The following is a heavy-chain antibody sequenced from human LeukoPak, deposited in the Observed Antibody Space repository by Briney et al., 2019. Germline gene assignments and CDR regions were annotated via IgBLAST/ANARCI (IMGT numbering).Heavy chain of an antibody. D-gene: IGHD2-8*01. CDR1: GYTLTELS. V-gene: IGHV1-2*02. Sequence: ASVKVSCKVSGYTLTELSMHWVRQAPGQGLEWMGWLNPNSGATSYAQSFQGRVTMTRDTSISTGFMELSWLRSDDTAVYYCARRLIDCTIAICYVDYWGQGTLVTVSS. J-gene: IGHJ4*02. CDR3: ARRLIDCTIAICYVDY. CDR2: LNPNSGAT.